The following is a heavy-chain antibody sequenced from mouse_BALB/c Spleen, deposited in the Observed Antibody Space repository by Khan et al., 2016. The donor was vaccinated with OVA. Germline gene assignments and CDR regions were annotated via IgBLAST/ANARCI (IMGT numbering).Heavy chain of an antibody. CDR1: GFTFNSYG. CDR3: ATSYFYGYYFDY. J-gene: IGHJ2*01. Sequence: EVQLVESGGGLVQPGGSRKLPCAASGFTFNSYGMHWVRQAPEKGLEWVAYISGDSNTIYYTDTVKGRFTISRDNPKNTLFLQMTSLMSEDTAMYYCATSYFYGYYFDYWGPGTTLTVS. D-gene: IGHD1-1*01. V-gene: IGHV5-17*02. CDR2: ISGDSNTI.